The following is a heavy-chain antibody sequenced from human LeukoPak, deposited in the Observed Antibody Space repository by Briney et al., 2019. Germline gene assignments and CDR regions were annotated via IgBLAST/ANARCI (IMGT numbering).Heavy chain of an antibody. J-gene: IGHJ4*02. CDR1: GFTFSSYD. D-gene: IGHD3-22*01. V-gene: IGHV3-23*01. CDR2: ISGSGGST. Sequence: GASLRLSCAASGFTFSSYDMSWVRQAPGKGLEWVSAISGSGGSTYYADSVKGRFTISRDNSKNTLYLQMNSLRAEDTTVYYCANEAYYYDSSGYYYFDYWGQGTLVTVSS. CDR3: ANEAYYYDSSGYYYFDY.